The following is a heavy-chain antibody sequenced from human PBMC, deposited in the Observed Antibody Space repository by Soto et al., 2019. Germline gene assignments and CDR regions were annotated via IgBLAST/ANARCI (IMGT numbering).Heavy chain of an antibody. Sequence: QEQLVESGGGVVQPGTSLRLSCAVPGGIFHGYGMHWVRQAPGKGLEWVAIIRFDGSNEEYADSVKGRFTISRDNSKNTLYRQMNTPGAEDTAVYYCARDGIGGTVFRGYLDYWGRGTVVTVSS. V-gene: IGHV3-33*01. J-gene: IGHJ4*02. CDR2: IRFDGSNE. CDR3: ARDGIGGTVFRGYLDY. CDR1: GGIFHGYG. D-gene: IGHD1-7*01.